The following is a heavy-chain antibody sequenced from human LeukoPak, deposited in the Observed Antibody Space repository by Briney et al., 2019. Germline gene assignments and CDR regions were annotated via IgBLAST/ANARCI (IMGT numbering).Heavy chain of an antibody. V-gene: IGHV3-74*01. CDR2: IRTDGNNA. CDR3: ARPRGYDTRDFDH. CDR1: GFTFSSYW. J-gene: IGHJ4*02. Sequence: TGGSLRLSCAASGFTFSSYWMHWVRQAPGKGLVWVSHIRTDGNNAIYADSVKGRFTISRDNARNTLYLQMNGLRAEDTAVYYCARPRGYDTRDFDHWGQGALVTVSS. D-gene: IGHD3-22*01.